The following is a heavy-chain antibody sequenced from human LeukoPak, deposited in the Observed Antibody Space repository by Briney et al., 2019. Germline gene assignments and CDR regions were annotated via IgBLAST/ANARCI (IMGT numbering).Heavy chain of an antibody. J-gene: IGHJ5*02. CDR3: ARGLVVVTAIPYWFDP. Sequence: SETLSLTCSVSGGSIGSYYWTWIRQPAGKGLEWIGRIYSSGSTNYNPSLKSRVTMSVDTSKNEFSLKLSSVAAADTAVYYCARGLVVVTAIPYWFDPWGQGTLVTVSS. V-gene: IGHV4-4*07. CDR1: GGSIGSYY. D-gene: IGHD2-21*02. CDR2: IYSSGST.